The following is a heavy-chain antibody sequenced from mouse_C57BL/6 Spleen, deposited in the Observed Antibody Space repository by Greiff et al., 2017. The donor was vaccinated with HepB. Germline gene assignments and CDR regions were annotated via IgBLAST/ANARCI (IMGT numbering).Heavy chain of an antibody. D-gene: IGHD2-1*01. CDR1: GYAFSSSW. CDR2: IYPGDGDT. J-gene: IGHJ4*01. CDR3: ARRKGNYVDYYAMDY. V-gene: IGHV1-82*01. Sequence: VQLQQSGPELVKPGASVKISCKASGYAFSSSWMNWVKQRPGKGLEWIGRIYPGDGDTNYNGNVTGKATLTTDKSSGTADMQLSSLTSEDSAVYCCARRKGNYVDYYAMDYWGQGTSVTVSS.